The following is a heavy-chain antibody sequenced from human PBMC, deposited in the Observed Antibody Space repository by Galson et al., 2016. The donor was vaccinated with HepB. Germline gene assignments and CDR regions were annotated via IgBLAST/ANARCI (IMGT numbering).Heavy chain of an antibody. CDR2: IYQRGST. D-gene: IGHD2-21*01. J-gene: IGHJ4*02. CDR1: GGSISTNHA. V-gene: IGHV4-4*02. Sequence: SETLSLTCGVSGGSISTNHAWTWVRQSPGKGLEWIGEIYQRGSTTYNPSLKSRVTMSVDTSKNQFSLNLNSVTAADTAVYYCVRGGYWTSDYWGQGILVTVSA. CDR3: VRGGYWTSDY.